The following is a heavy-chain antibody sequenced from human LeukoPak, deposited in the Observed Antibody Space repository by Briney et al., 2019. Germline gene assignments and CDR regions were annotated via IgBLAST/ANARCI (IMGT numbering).Heavy chain of an antibody. J-gene: IGHJ4*02. CDR1: GYTFTGYY. CDR3: ARGASGSYATFDY. V-gene: IGHV1-2*04. Sequence: ASVKVSCKASGYTFTGYYMHWVRQAPGQGLEWMGWINPNSGGTNYAQKFQGWVTMTRDTSISTAYMELSRLRSDDTAVYYCARGASGSYATFDYWGQGTLVTVSS. CDR2: INPNSGGT. D-gene: IGHD1-26*01.